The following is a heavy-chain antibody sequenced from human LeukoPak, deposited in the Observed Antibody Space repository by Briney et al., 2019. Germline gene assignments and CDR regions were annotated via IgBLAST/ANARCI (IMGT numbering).Heavy chain of an antibody. D-gene: IGHD5-18*01. Sequence: PSETLSLTCAVYGGSFSGYYWSWIRQPPGKGLEWIGEINHSGSTNYNPSLKSRVTISVDTSKNQFSLKLSSVTAADTAVYYCARGGSGYSYGYGYYYYGMDVWGQGTTVTVSS. CDR1: GGSFSGYY. CDR3: ARGGSGYSYGYGYYYYGMDV. CDR2: INHSGST. V-gene: IGHV4-34*01. J-gene: IGHJ6*02.